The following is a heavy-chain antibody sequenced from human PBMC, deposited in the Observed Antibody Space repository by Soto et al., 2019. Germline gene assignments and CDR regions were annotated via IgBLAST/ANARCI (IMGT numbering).Heavy chain of an antibody. CDR1: GYTFTSYA. CDR3: AREQLVGLFFDY. J-gene: IGHJ4*02. V-gene: IGHV1-3*01. CDR2: INAGNGNT. Sequence: QVQLVQSGAEVKKPGASVKVSCKASGYTFTSYAMHWVRQAPGQRLEWMGWINAGNGNTKYSQKFQGRVTITRDTSASPAYMELSSLRSEDTAMYYCAREQLVGLFFDYWGQGTLVTVSS. D-gene: IGHD6-6*01.